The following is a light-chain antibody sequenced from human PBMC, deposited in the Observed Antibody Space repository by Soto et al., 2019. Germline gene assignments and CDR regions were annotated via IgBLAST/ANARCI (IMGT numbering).Light chain of an antibody. CDR2: EDS. Sequence: QSALTQPASVSGSPGQSITISCTGYNSDGGNYNFVSWYRQHPGKAPKVIIYEDSTRPSGVSNRISGSKSGNTASLTISGLQAEHEADYYCCSYAGSSTSWVFGGGPQLTVL. V-gene: IGLV2-23*01. CDR3: CSYAGSSTSWV. J-gene: IGLJ3*02. CDR1: NSDGGNYNF.